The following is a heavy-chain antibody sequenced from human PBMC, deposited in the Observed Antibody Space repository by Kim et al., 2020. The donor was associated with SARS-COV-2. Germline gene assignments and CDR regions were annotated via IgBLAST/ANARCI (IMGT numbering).Heavy chain of an antibody. CDR2: IYPGDSDT. V-gene: IGHV5-51*01. CDR1: GYSFTSYW. D-gene: IGHD6-6*01. CDR3: VRESPYSSSPNWYFDL. Sequence: GESLKISCKGSGYSFTSYWIGWVRQMPGKGLEWMGIIYPGDSDTRYSPSFQGQVTISADKSISTAYLQWSSLKASDTAMYYCVRESPYSSSPNWYFDLWGRGTLVTVSS. J-gene: IGHJ2*01.